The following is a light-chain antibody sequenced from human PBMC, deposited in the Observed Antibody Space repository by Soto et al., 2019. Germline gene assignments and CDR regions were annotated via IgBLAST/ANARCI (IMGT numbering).Light chain of an antibody. CDR2: DAS. CDR3: QQFNSYPT. Sequence: AIQLTQSPSSLSASVGDRVTITCRASQGISSALAWYQQKPGKAPKLLIYDASSLESGVPSRCSGSGSGTDFTLTISSLQAEEFATYYCQQFNSYPTFGGGTKVEIK. V-gene: IGKV1-13*02. J-gene: IGKJ4*01. CDR1: QGISSA.